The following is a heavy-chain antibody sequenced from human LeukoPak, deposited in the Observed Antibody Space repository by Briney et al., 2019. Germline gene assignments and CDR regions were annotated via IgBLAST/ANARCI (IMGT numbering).Heavy chain of an antibody. CDR1: GFTFSSYA. CDR3: ASGRTIAVAGRFDY. J-gene: IGHJ4*02. Sequence: GGSLRLSCAASGFTFSSYAMSWVRQAPGKGLEWVSGIYWNGGSTGYADSAKGRFTISRDNAKNALYLQMNSLRAEDTALYYCASGRTIAVAGRFDYWGQGTLVTVSS. V-gene: IGHV3-20*04. D-gene: IGHD6-19*01. CDR2: IYWNGGST.